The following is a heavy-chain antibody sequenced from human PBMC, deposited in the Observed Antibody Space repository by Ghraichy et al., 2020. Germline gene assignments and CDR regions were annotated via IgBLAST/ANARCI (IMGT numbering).Heavy chain of an antibody. V-gene: IGHV3-48*02. CDR3: ARDNRWAFDY. D-gene: IGHD1-14*01. Sequence: GGSLRLSCAASGFSFSNFHMHWVRQTPGKGLEWISYIRSDSATKYFADFVRGRFTISRDNAKNLLYLEVDSLTDEDTAVYYCARDNRWAFDYWGQGTLFTVSS. J-gene: IGHJ4*02. CDR2: IRSDSATK. CDR1: GFSFSNFH.